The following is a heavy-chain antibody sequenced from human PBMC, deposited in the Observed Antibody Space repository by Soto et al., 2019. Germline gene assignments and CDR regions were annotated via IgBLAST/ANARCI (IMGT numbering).Heavy chain of an antibody. V-gene: IGHV3-30*18. CDR2: ISYDGSNK. CDR3: AKEARYCSRTSCYQFDY. CDR1: GFSFSSYG. D-gene: IGHD2-2*01. J-gene: IGHJ4*02. Sequence: GGSLRLSCAASGFSFSSYGMHWVRQAPGKGLEWVALISYDGSNKYYADSVKGRFTISRDNSKNSLYLQMNSPRVEDTAVYYCAKEARYCSRTSCYQFDYWGQGTLVTVSS.